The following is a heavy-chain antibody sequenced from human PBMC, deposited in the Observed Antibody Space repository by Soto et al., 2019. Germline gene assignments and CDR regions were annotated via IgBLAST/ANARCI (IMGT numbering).Heavy chain of an antibody. D-gene: IGHD6-13*01. Sequence: QLQLQESGPGLVKPPETLSLTCTVSGGSISSSSYYWGWIRQPPGKGLEWIGGIYYSGSTYYHPSLKSRVTISVDTSKNQFSLKLSSVTAADTAVYYCARLAVVVAAAADDYWGQGTLVTVSS. J-gene: IGHJ4*02. CDR2: IYYSGST. V-gene: IGHV4-39*01. CDR1: GGSISSSSYY. CDR3: ARLAVVVAAAADDY.